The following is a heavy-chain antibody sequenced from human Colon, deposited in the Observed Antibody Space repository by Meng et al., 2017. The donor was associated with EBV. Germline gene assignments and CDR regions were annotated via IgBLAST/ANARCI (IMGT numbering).Heavy chain of an antibody. CDR3: ARYVFDSSSLYSNWCDP. CDR1: GGSISSGTYY. D-gene: IGHD3-22*01. V-gene: IGHV4-31*02. CDR2: IHYSGST. Sequence: QVQLQESGPGLVKPSQTLSLTGTVPGGSISSGTYYWGWIRQLPGKGLEWIAYIHYSGSTYYSPSLKSRVTISVDTSKNQLSLKLSSMTAADTAVYYCARYVFDSSSLYSNWCDPWGKGTLVTVSS. J-gene: IGHJ5*02.